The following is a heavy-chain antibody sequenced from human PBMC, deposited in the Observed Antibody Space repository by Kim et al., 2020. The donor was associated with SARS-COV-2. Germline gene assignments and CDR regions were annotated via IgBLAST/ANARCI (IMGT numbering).Heavy chain of an antibody. Sequence: GGSLRLSCTASGFTFSTYWMTWVRQAPGKGLEWVANIKQDGSEKYYVDSVKGRFTISRDNAKNSLYLQMNSLRAEDTALYYCTRNIEARLYGMDVWGQGT. V-gene: IGHV3-7*01. CDR2: IKQDGSEK. D-gene: IGHD6-6*01. CDR3: TRNIEARLYGMDV. J-gene: IGHJ6*02. CDR1: GFTFSTYW.